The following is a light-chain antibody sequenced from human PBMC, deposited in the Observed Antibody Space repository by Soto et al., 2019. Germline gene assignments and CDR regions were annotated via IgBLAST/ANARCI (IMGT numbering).Light chain of an antibody. J-gene: IGKJ5*01. V-gene: IGKV3-20*01. CDR3: QQYGSSPPIP. CDR2: GAS. CDR1: QSVSSSY. Sequence: EIVLTQSPGTLSLSPGERATLSCRASQSVSSSYLAWYQQKPGQAPRLLIYGASSRATGIPDRFSGSGSGTDFTLTISRLEPEDFAGYYCQQYGSSPPIPFGQGTRLEIK.